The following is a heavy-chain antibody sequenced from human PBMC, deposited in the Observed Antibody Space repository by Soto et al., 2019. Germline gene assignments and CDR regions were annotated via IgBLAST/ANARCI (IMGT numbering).Heavy chain of an antibody. J-gene: IGHJ6*03. D-gene: IGHD3-3*01. V-gene: IGHV5-51*01. Sequence: GESLKISCKGSGYSFTSYWIGWVRQMPGKGLEWMGIIYPGDSDTRYSPSFQGQVTISADKSISTAYLQWSSLKASDTAVYYCAKEGKKDYDFWRDYYYYMDVWGKGTTVTVSS. CDR2: IYPGDSDT. CDR1: GYSFTSYW. CDR3: AKEGKKDYDFWRDYYYYMDV.